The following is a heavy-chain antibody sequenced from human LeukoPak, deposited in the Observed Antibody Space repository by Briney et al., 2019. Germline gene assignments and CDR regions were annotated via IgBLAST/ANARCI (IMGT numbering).Heavy chain of an antibody. CDR2: ISGSGGST. Sequence: GGSLRLSCAASGFTFSSYAMSWVRQAPGKGLEWVSAISGSGGSTYYADSVKGRFTISRDNSKNTLYLQMNSLRAEDTAVYYCARVNYYDSSGLDYWGQGTLVTVSS. CDR3: ARVNYYDSSGLDY. CDR1: GFTFSSYA. D-gene: IGHD3-22*01. V-gene: IGHV3-23*01. J-gene: IGHJ4*02.